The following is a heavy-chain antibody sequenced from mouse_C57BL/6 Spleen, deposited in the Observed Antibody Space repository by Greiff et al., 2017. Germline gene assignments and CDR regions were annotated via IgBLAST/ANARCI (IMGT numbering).Heavy chain of an antibody. CDR3: ASHYDDVFDY. D-gene: IGHD1-2*01. CDR2: ISSGGSYT. V-gene: IGHV5-6*02. Sequence: EVMLVESGGDLVKPGGSLKLSCAASGFTFSSYGMSWVRQTPDKRLEWVATISSGGSYTYYPDSVKGRFTISRDNAKNTLYLQMSSLKSEDTAMYYCASHYDDVFDYWGQGTTLTVSS. J-gene: IGHJ2*01. CDR1: GFTFSSYG.